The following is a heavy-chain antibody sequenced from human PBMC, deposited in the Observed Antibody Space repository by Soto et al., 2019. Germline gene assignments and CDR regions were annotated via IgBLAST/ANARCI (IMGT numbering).Heavy chain of an antibody. CDR3: ARASTTVNTLDY. CDR2: IYHSGST. Sequence: SETLSLTCTVSGGSISSGNDYWSWIRQQPGKGLEWIGYIYHSGSTYYNPSLKSRVTISVDRSKNQFSLKLSSVTAADTAVYYCARASTTVNTLDYWGQGTLVTVSS. J-gene: IGHJ4*02. D-gene: IGHD4-17*01. V-gene: IGHV4-30-2*01. CDR1: GGSISSGNDY.